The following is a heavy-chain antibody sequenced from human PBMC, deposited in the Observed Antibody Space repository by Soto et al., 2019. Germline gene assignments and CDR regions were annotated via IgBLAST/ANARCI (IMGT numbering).Heavy chain of an antibody. CDR3: AKEGGDYDRSGPYYYYGMDV. D-gene: IGHD3-22*01. CDR1: GFTFSSYA. Sequence: EVQLLESGGGLVQPGGSLRLSCAASGFTFSSYAMSWVRQAPGKGLEWVSAISGSGGSTYYADSVKGRFTISRDNSKNTLYLQMNSLRAEDTAVYYCAKEGGDYDRSGPYYYYGMDVWGQGTTVTVSS. V-gene: IGHV3-23*01. J-gene: IGHJ6*02. CDR2: ISGSGGST.